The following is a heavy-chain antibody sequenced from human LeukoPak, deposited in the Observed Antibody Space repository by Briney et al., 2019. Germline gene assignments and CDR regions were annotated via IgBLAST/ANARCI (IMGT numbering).Heavy chain of an antibody. CDR2: IYYSGST. V-gene: IGHV4-59*01. Sequence: SETLSLTCTVSGGSISSYYWSWIPQPPGKGLEWIGYIYYSGSTNYNPSLKSRVTISVDTSKHQFSLKLSSVTAADTAVYYCASGGYYGSGAFHIWGQGTMVTVSS. D-gene: IGHD3-10*01. CDR3: ASGGYYGSGAFHI. CDR1: GGSISSYY. J-gene: IGHJ3*02.